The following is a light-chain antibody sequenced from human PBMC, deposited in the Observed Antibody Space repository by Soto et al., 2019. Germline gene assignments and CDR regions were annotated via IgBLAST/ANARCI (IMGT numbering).Light chain of an antibody. CDR1: QDIGIN. CDR2: VAS. Sequence: DIQMTQSPSSLSASVGDRVTMTCRASQDIGINLGWFQQKPGKAPKRLIYVASSLQSGVPSRFSGSGSGTEFTLTISSLQPEDFARYFCLQHNAYPWTFGQGTKVEV. J-gene: IGKJ1*01. V-gene: IGKV1-17*01. CDR3: LQHNAYPWT.